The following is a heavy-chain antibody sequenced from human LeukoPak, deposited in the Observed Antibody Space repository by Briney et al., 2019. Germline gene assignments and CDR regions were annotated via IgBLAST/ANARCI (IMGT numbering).Heavy chain of an antibody. D-gene: IGHD6-6*01. V-gene: IGHV3-15*01. CDR3: AKNPKQLVLGYYYYYYMDV. Sequence: ETLSLTCTVSGGSISSHFWSWVRQAPGKGLEWVGRIKSKTDGGTTDYAAPVKGRFTISRDDSKNTLYLQMNSLRAEDTAVYYCAKNPKQLVLGYYYYYYMDVWGKGTTVTVSS. CDR2: IKSKTDGGTT. CDR1: GGSISSHF. J-gene: IGHJ6*03.